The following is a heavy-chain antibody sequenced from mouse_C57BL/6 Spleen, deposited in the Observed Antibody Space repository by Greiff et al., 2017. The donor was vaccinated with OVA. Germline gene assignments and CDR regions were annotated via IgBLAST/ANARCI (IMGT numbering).Heavy chain of an antibody. CDR2: IHPNSGST. CDR3: AREVYYGNLAWFAY. CDR1: GYTFTSYW. J-gene: IGHJ3*01. V-gene: IGHV1-64*01. D-gene: IGHD2-1*01. Sequence: QVQLQQPGAELVKPGASVKLSCKASGYTFTSYWMHWVKQRPGQGLEWIGMIHPNSGSTNYNEKFKSKATLTVDKSSSTAYMQLSSLTSEDSAVYYCAREVYYGNLAWFAYWGQGTLVTVSA.